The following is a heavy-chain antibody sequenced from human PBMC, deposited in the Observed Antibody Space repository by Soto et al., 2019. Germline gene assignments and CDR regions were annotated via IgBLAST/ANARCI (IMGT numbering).Heavy chain of an antibody. Sequence: EVQLLESGGGLVQPGGSLRLSCAASGFTFSSYAMSWVRQAPGKGLEWVSAISGSGGSTYYADSVKGRFTIYRDNSKKTLYLQMKSLRAEDTAVYYCAKDTRVVVVAATRDTEGNFDYWGKGTLVTVSS. J-gene: IGHJ4*02. D-gene: IGHD2-15*01. CDR2: ISGSGGST. CDR3: AKDTRVVVVAATRDTEGNFDY. CDR1: GFTFSSYA. V-gene: IGHV3-23*01.